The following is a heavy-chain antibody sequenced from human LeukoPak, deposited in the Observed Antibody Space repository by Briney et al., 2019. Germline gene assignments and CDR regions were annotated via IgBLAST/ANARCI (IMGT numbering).Heavy chain of an antibody. D-gene: IGHD3-22*01. V-gene: IGHV1-2*02. J-gene: IGHJ3*02. CDR1: GYTFSDYY. Sequence: GASVKVSCKASGYTFSDYYMHWVRQAPGQGLEWMGWIDPTSGGTKYAQKFQGRVTMTRDTSISTAYMELSRLRSDDTAVFYCAREYYDGSGHKHSFDIWGQGTMVTVSS. CDR3: AREYYDGSGHKHSFDI. CDR2: IDPTSGGT.